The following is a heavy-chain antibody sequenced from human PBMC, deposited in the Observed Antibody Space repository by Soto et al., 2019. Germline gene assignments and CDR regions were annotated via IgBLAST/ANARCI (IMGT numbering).Heavy chain of an antibody. J-gene: IGHJ4*02. D-gene: IGHD6-13*01. CDR2: ISYDGSNK. CDR3: ANWPRRYSSSWYVRPTFDY. CDR1: GFTFSSYG. V-gene: IGHV3-30*18. Sequence: GGSLRLXCAASGFTFSSYGMHWVRQAPGKGLEWVAVISYDGSNKYYADSVKGRFTISRDNSKNTLYLQMNSLRAEDTAVYYCANWPRRYSSSWYVRPTFDYWGQGTLVTVSS.